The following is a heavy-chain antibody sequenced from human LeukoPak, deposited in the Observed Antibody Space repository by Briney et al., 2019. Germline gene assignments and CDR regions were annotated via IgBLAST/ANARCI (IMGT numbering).Heavy chain of an antibody. CDR3: ARVIDYGALDACDI. V-gene: IGHV3-23*01. CDR2: ISGSAVST. J-gene: IGHJ3*02. D-gene: IGHD4-17*01. CDR1: GFSVHSYA. Sequence: GGSLRLSCVASGFSVHSYAMTWVRQAPGKGLEWVSGISGSAVSTHYADSVKGRFTISRDNSKSTLYAQMNSLRAEDTAVYFCARVIDYGALDACDIWGQGTMVTVSS.